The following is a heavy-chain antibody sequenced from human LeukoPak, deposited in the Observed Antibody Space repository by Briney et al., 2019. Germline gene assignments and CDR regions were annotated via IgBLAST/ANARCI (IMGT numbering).Heavy chain of an antibody. J-gene: IGHJ3*02. CDR1: GFTVSSNY. V-gene: IGHV3-53*01. Sequence: GGSLRLSCAASGFTVSSNYMSWVRQAPGKGLEWVSVIYSGGSTYYADSVKGRFTISRDNSKNTLYLQMNSLRAEDTAVYYCARVDTPSIAAFYDAFDIWGQGTMVTVSS. CDR2: IYSGGST. CDR3: ARVDTPSIAAFYDAFDI. D-gene: IGHD6-6*01.